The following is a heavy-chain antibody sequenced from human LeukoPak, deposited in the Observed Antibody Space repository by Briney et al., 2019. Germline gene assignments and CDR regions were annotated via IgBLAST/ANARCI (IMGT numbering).Heavy chain of an antibody. J-gene: IGHJ4*02. CDR2: IYRSGST. V-gene: IGHV4-30-2*01. D-gene: IGHD3-22*01. CDR3: ARAPAPTYYYDSSGYYSDY. CDR1: GGSISSGGYY. Sequence: SQTLSLTCTVSGGSISSGGYYWNWIRQPPGKGLEWIGYIYRSGSTYYNPSLQSRVTISVDRSKNQFSLKLSSVTAADTAVYYCARAPAPTYYYDSSGYYSDYWGQGTLVTVSS.